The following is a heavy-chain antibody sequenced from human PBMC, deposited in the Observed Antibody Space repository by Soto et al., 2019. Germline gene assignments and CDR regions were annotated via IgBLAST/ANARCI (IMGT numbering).Heavy chain of an antibody. V-gene: IGHV3-9*01. Sequence: VQLVESGGGLVQPGRSLRLSCVASGFTFDDFAMHWVRQAPGKGLEWVSGISWDSGSIGYADSVKGRFTISRDNAKNSLYLQMNSLRAEDTALYYCAKDTSHESYFQHWGQGTLVTVSS. CDR1: GFTFDDFA. CDR2: ISWDSGSI. J-gene: IGHJ1*01. CDR3: AKDTSHESYFQH.